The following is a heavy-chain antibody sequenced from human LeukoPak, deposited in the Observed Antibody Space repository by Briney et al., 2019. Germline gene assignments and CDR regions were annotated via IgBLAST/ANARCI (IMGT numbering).Heavy chain of an antibody. Sequence: GGSLRLSCAASGFTFDDYTMHWVRQAPGKGLEWVSLISWDGGSTYYADSVKGRFTISRDNSKNSLYLQMNSLRTEDTALYYCAKGGSGYDPGWSGYYYMDVWGKGTTVTVSS. V-gene: IGHV3-43*01. CDR3: AKGGSGYDPGWSGYYYMDV. D-gene: IGHD5-12*01. J-gene: IGHJ6*03. CDR2: ISWDGGST. CDR1: GFTFDDYT.